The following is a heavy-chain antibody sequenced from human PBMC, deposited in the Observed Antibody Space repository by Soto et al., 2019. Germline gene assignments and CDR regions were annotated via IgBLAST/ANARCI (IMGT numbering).Heavy chain of an antibody. D-gene: IGHD1-26*01. V-gene: IGHV4-59*12. CDR2: IFYSGST. J-gene: IGHJ4*02. Sequence: SETLSLTCTVSGGSITNYYWSWIRQPPGKGLQWIGYIFYSGSTNYNPSLKSRVTISVDTSKNTVYLQMNSLRAEDTAFYYCAKDSISDRETFNFDSWGQGTLVTVSS. CDR3: AKDSISDRETFNFDS. CDR1: GGSITNYY.